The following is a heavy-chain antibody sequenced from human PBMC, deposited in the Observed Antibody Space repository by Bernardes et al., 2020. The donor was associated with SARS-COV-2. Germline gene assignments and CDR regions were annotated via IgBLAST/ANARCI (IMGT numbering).Heavy chain of an antibody. CDR1: GYPFNTYW. CDR3: ARRRYGDFGVDV. D-gene: IGHD4-17*01. J-gene: IGHJ6*02. Sequence: GESLKISCKGSGYPFNTYWITWVRQVPGKGLEWMGIIYPGDSDTKYSPSFQGRVTISADKSVNTAYLQWSSLKASDTAIYYCARRRYGDFGVDVWGQGTTVTVSS. CDR2: IYPGDSDT. V-gene: IGHV5-51*01.